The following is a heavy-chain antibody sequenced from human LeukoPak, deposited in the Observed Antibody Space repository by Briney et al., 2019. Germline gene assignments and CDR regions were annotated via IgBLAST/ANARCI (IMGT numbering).Heavy chain of an antibody. Sequence: ASVKVSCKASGYTYTSYAMNWVRQAPGQGLEWMGGFDPEDGETIYAQKFQGRVTMTEDTSTDTAYMELSSLRSEDTAVYYCATGYQIECFDYWGQGTLVTVSS. J-gene: IGHJ4*02. D-gene: IGHD5/OR15-5a*01. V-gene: IGHV1-24*01. CDR3: ATGYQIECFDY. CDR1: GYTYTSYA. CDR2: FDPEDGET.